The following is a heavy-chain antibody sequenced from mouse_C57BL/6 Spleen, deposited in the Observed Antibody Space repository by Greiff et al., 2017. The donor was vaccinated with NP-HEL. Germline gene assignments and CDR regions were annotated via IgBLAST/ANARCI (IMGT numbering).Heavy chain of an antibody. J-gene: IGHJ1*03. CDR1: GFTFSSYA. D-gene: IGHD2-10*01. Sequence: EVQRVESGEGLVKPGGSLKLSCAASGFTFSSYAMSWVRQTPEKRLEWVAYISSGGDYIYYADTVKGRFTISRDNARNTLYLQMSSLKSEDTAMYYCTRGPTNYGYFDVWGTGTTVTVSS. CDR3: TRGPTNYGYFDV. V-gene: IGHV5-9-1*02. CDR2: ISSGGDYI.